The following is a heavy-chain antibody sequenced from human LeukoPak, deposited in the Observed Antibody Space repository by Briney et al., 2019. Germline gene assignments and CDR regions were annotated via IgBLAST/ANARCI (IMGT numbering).Heavy chain of an antibody. CDR1: GGSFSGYY. J-gene: IGHJ4*02. CDR2: INHSGST. CDR3: ARVPYDY. Sequence: SETLSLTCAVYGGSFSGYYWSWIRQPPGKGLEWIGEINHSGSTNYNPSLKSRVTISVDASKNQFSLKLSSVTAADTAVYYCARVPYDYWGQGTLVTVSS. V-gene: IGHV4-34*01.